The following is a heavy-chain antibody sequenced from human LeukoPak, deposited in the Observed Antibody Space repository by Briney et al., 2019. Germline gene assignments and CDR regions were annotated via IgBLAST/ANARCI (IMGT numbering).Heavy chain of an antibody. J-gene: IGHJ4*02. Sequence: GGSLRLSCAASGFTFSSYDMHWVRQVRGKGLEWVSTIGPGGDTYYSNPVRGRFTISRENARNSLYLQMSSLRSADAATYYCARGAGSDWIHWGQGALVAVSS. D-gene: IGHD1-26*01. CDR3: ARGAGSDWIH. V-gene: IGHV3-13*01. CDR1: GFTFSSYD. CDR2: IGPGGDT.